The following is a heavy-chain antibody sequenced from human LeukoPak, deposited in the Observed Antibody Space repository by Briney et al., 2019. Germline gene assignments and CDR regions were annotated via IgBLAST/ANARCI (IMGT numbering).Heavy chain of an antibody. V-gene: IGHV3-21*01. CDR3: ARETYYGMDV. Sequence: GSLRLSCAASGFTFSSYSMNWVRQAPGKGLEWVSSISNSSSYIYYADSVKCRFTISRDNAKNLLYLQMNSLRAEDTAVYYCARETYYGMDVWGQGTTVTVSS. CDR2: ISNSSSYI. J-gene: IGHJ6*02. CDR1: GFTFSSYS.